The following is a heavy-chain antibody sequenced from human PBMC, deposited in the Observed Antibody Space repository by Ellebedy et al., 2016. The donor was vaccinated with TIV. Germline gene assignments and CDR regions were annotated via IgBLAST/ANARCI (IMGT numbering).Heavy chain of an antibody. V-gene: IGHV5-10-1*01. J-gene: IGHJ3*02. CDR1: GYSFTSYW. CDR2: IDPSDSYT. Sequence: GGSLRLXXKGSGYSFTSYWISWVRQMPGKGLEWMGRIDPSDSYTNYSPSFQGHVTISADKSISTAYLQWSSLKASDTAMYYWARRGDYGGYGGAFDIWGQGTMVTVSS. D-gene: IGHD4-23*01. CDR3: ARRGDYGGYGGAFDI.